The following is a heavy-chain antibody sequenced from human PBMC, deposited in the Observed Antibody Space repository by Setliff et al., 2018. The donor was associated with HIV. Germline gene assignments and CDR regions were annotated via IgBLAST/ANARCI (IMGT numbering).Heavy chain of an antibody. CDR2: IYITGDT. Sequence: SETLSLTCTVSGASINRGTYYWTWIRQSAGKGLEWIGHIYITGDTNYNPSLKSRVTFSVDTSKNQFSLKLSSVTAADSAVYYCARDYYNFQDMWGQGTMVTVSS. CDR1: GASINRGTYY. V-gene: IGHV4-61*10. J-gene: IGHJ3*02. CDR3: ARDYYNFQDM. D-gene: IGHD3-3*01.